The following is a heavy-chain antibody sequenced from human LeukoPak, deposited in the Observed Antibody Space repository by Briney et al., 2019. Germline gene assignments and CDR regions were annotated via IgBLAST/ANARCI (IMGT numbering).Heavy chain of an antibody. D-gene: IGHD2-15*01. Sequence: PGGSLRLSCAASGFTFSSYEMNWVRQAPGKGLEWVSYISSSGSTIYYADSVKGRFTISRDNAKNSLYLQMNSLRAEDTAVYYCARLGFSSCSGGSCYPIWGQGTMVTVSS. V-gene: IGHV3-48*03. CDR2: ISSSGSTI. J-gene: IGHJ3*02. CDR3: ARLGFSSCSGGSCYPI. CDR1: GFTFSSYE.